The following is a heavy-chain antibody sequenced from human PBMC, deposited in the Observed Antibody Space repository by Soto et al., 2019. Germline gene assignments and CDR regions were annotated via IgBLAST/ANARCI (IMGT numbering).Heavy chain of an antibody. V-gene: IGHV4-30-4*01. CDR2: IYYSGST. CDR3: AREGGVATVPDY. D-gene: IGHD5-12*01. CDR1: GGSISSGDYY. J-gene: IGHJ4*02. Sequence: QVQLQESDPGLVKPSQTLSLTCTVSGGSISSGDYYWSWIRQPPGKGLEWIGYIYYSGSTYYNPSLKSRVTISVDTSKNQLSLKLSSVTAADTAVYYCAREGGVATVPDYWGQGTLVTVSS.